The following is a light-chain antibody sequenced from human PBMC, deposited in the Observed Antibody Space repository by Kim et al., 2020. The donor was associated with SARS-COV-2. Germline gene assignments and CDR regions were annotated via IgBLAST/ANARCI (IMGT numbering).Light chain of an antibody. CDR1: SGSIASNY. CDR2: ENN. V-gene: IGLV6-57*01. Sequence: KTITISCTRSSGSIASNYVHWYQQRPGSPPIIVIFENNERPSGVPDRFSGSIDISSKSASLTISGLKTEDEADYYCQSFDADNQGVFGGGTQLTVL. J-gene: IGLJ2*01. CDR3: QSFDADNQGV.